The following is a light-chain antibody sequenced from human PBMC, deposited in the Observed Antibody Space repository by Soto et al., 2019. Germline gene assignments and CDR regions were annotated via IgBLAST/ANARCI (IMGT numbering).Light chain of an antibody. J-gene: IGKJ5*01. CDR2: DAS. CDR1: QSVSSY. V-gene: IGKV3-11*01. CDR3: QQRSNWPPIT. Sequence: EIVLTQSPGTLSLSPGERATLSCRASQSVSSYLAWYQQKPGQAPRLLIYDASNRATGIPARFSGSGSGTDFTLTISSLEPKDFAVYYCQQRSNWPPITFGQGTRLEIK.